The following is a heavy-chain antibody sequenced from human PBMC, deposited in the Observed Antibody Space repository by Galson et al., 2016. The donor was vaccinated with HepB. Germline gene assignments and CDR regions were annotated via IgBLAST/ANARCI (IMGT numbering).Heavy chain of an antibody. V-gene: IGHV3-15*01. D-gene: IGHD1-1*01. J-gene: IGHJ6*02. Sequence: SLRLSCAASGFAFINYAMTWVRKAPGKGLEWVGRIRSKTEGGTTEYAAPVKGRFTISRDDSRNTLYLQMNSLTTEDTAVYYCTTGTPGDVWGQGTTVTVSS. CDR2: IRSKTEGGTT. CDR3: TTGTPGDV. CDR1: GFAFINYA.